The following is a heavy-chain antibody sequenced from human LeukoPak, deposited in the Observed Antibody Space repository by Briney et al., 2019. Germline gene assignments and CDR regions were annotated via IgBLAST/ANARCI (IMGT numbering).Heavy chain of an antibody. CDR2: IIPIFGTA. V-gene: IGHV1-69*01. CDR1: GGTFSSYA. J-gene: IGHJ4*02. D-gene: IGHD4-17*01. CDR3: ARQATVTTSPFDY. Sequence: SVKVSCKASGGTFSSYATSWVRQAPGQGLEWMGGIIPIFGTANYAQKFQGRVTITADESTSTAYMELSSLRSEDTAVYYCARQATVTTSPFDYWGQGTLVTVSS.